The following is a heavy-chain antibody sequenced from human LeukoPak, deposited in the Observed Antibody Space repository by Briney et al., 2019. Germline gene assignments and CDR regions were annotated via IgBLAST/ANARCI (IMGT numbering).Heavy chain of an antibody. V-gene: IGHV3-23*01. J-gene: IGHJ4*02. CDR1: GFTFSSYG. Sequence: GGSLRLSCAASGFTFSSYGMSWVRQAPGKGLEWVSAISGSGGSTYYADSVKGRFTISRDNSKNTLYLQMNSLRAEDTAVYYCAKELHGYNFLYYFDYWGQGTLVTVSS. CDR3: AKELHGYNFLYYFDY. D-gene: IGHD5-24*01. CDR2: ISGSGGST.